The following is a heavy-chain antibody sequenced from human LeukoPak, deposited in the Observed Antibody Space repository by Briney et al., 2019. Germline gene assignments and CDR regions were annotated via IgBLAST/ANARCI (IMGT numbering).Heavy chain of an antibody. D-gene: IGHD2-2*01. J-gene: IGHJ6*02. CDR1: GYSFTGYW. CDR3: ARRAYCSSTSCTLYGMDV. CDR2: IYPSDSDT. V-gene: IGHV5-51*01. Sequence: RGESLKTSCKGFGYSFTGYWIGWVRQMPGKGLEWMGIIYPSDSDTRYSPSFQGQVTISADKSITTAYLQWSSLKASDTAIYYCARRAYCSSTSCTLYGMDVWGQGTTVTVSS.